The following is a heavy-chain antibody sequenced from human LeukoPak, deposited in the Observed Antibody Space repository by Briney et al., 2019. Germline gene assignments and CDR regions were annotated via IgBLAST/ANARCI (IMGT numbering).Heavy chain of an antibody. D-gene: IGHD6-13*01. V-gene: IGHV3-23*01. CDR3: AKSRSSPNNYFDY. J-gene: IGHJ4*02. CDR2: ISGSGGST. Sequence: GGSLRLSCAASGFTFSSYAMSWVRQAPGKGLEWVSAISGSGGSTYYADSVKGRFTISRGNSKNTLYLQMNSLRAEDTAVYYCAKSRSSPNNYFDYWGQGTLVTVSS. CDR1: GFTFSSYA.